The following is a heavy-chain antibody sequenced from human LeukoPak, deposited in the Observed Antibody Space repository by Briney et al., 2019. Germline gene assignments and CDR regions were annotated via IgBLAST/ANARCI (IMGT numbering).Heavy chain of an antibody. CDR1: GFTFDDYA. V-gene: IGHV3-9*01. D-gene: IGHD1-7*01. J-gene: IGHJ6*02. CDR2: VSWNSGSI. CDR3: AKDISRYNWNYQSHYYGMDV. Sequence: PGGSLTLSCAASGFTFDDYAMHWVRQAPGKGLEWVSGVSWNSGSIGYADSVKGRFTISRDNAKNSLYLQMNSLRGEDTAFYYCAKDISRYNWNYQSHYYGMDVWGQGTTVTVSS.